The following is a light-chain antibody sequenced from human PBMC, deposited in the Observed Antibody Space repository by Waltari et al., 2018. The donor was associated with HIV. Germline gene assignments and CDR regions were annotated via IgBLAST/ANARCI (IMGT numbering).Light chain of an antibody. CDR1: QTIPTD. CDR3: QQSNSCPRT. Sequence: DIQMTQSPSSLSAFVGDRVTITCRASQTIPTDLNWYHQKLWKAPRLLIYAASVLQSGVPSRFSGSASGTDFTLTITGLQPEDVATYYCQQSNSCPRTFGQGTKVEI. V-gene: IGKV1-39*01. CDR2: AAS. J-gene: IGKJ1*01.